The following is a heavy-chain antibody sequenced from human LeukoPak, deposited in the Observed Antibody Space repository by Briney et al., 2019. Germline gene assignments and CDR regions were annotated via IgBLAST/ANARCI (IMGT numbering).Heavy chain of an antibody. J-gene: IGHJ4*02. CDR3: ATELRWKDH. D-gene: IGHD4-23*01. Sequence: GASVKVSCKVSGDTLTELSMHWVRQAPGKGLEWMGYMKPNSGYTGYAQKFQGRVTMTRDTSISTAYMELSSLTSEDTAVYYCATELRWKDHWGQGTLVTVSS. CDR2: MKPNSGYT. V-gene: IGHV1-24*01. CDR1: GDTLTELS.